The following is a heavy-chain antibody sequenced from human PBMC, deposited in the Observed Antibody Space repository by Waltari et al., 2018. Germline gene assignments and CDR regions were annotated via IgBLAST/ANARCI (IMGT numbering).Heavy chain of an antibody. CDR3: ARRIDYGGNFLWEGWNYFDY. D-gene: IGHD2-21*02. J-gene: IGHJ4*02. Sequence: QVQLQQWGAGLLKPSETLSLTCAVYGGSFSGYYWSWIRQHPGKGLEWIGEINHSGSTNYNPSLKSRVTISVDTSKNQFSLKLSSVTAADTAVYYCARRIDYGGNFLWEGWNYFDYWGQGTLVTVSS. CDR2: INHSGST. CDR1: GGSFSGYY. V-gene: IGHV4-34*01.